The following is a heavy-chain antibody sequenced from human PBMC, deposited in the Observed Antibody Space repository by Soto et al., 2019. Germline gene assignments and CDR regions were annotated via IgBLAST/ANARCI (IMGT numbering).Heavy chain of an antibody. Sequence: QVQLQQSGPGLVKPSETLSLTCTVSSGPSSSHNWGWIRQSPGRGLEWIGYVYNTGGTSYNPSLKGRVTLPADPSANHLSLTLSFVPAADTAIYYCVRQGIGNLPGLVDVWGQGTTVSVSS. V-gene: IGHV4-59*08. CDR3: VRQGIGNLPGLVDV. CDR1: SGPSSSHN. D-gene: IGHD1-1*01. CDR2: VYNTGGT. J-gene: IGHJ6*02.